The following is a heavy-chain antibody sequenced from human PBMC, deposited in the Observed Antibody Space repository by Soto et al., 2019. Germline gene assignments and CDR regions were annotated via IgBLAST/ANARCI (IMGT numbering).Heavy chain of an antibody. CDR1: GFTFSSYE. Sequence: EVQLVESGGGLVQPGGSLRLSCAASGFTFSSYEMNWVRQAPGKGLEWVSYISSSGSTIYYADSVKGRFTISRDNAKNSLYLQMNSLRAEDTAVYYCAREGAYYYDSSGYYSNYYYGMDVWGQGTTVTVSS. CDR3: AREGAYYYDSSGYYSNYYYGMDV. D-gene: IGHD3-22*01. V-gene: IGHV3-48*03. J-gene: IGHJ6*02. CDR2: ISSSGSTI.